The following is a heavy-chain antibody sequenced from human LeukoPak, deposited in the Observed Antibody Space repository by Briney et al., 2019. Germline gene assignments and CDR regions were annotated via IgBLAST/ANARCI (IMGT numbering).Heavy chain of an antibody. J-gene: IGHJ3*01. Sequence: GGSLRLSCAASGFTFGSYWMHWVRQAPGKGLVWVSRVKSDGSSTNYADSVKGRFTVSRDNAKNTLILQMNSLRAEDTAVYYCARGGSPPEALGDTFDVWGHGTLVTVSS. CDR1: GFTFGSYW. V-gene: IGHV3-74*01. CDR2: VKSDGSST. CDR3: ARGGSPPEALGDTFDV. D-gene: IGHD1-26*01.